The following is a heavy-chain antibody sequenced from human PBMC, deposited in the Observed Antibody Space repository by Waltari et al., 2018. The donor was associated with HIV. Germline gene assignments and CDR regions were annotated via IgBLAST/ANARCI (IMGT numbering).Heavy chain of an antibody. J-gene: IGHJ6*02. CDR2: INPNSGGT. Sequence: QVQLVQSGAEVKKPGASVKVSCKASGYTFTGYYMHWVRQAPGQGLEWMGWINPNSGGTNYAQKFKGRVTMTRDTSISTAYMELSRLRSDDTAVYYCARDRARTTDYYYYGMDVWGQGTTVTVSS. CDR3: ARDRARTTDYYYYGMDV. D-gene: IGHD1-7*01. V-gene: IGHV1-2*02. CDR1: GYTFTGYY.